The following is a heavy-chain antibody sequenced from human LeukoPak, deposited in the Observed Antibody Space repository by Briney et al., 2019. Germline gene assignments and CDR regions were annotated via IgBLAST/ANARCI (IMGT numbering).Heavy chain of an antibody. Sequence: GGSLRLSCAASGFTFSSYGMHWVRQAPGKGLEWVAVISYDGSNKYYADSVKGRFTISRDNSKNTLYLQMTSLRAEDTAVYYCARDYYDSSGYFTLIDYWGQGTLVTVSS. CDR1: GFTFSSYG. D-gene: IGHD3-22*01. J-gene: IGHJ4*02. CDR2: ISYDGSNK. V-gene: IGHV3-30*03. CDR3: ARDYYDSSGYFTLIDY.